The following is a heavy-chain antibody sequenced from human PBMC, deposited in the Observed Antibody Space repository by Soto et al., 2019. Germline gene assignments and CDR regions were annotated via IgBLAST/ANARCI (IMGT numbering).Heavy chain of an antibody. D-gene: IGHD3-3*01. Sequence: SETLSLTCAVYGGSVNGYYWNWIRQPPGKGLEWIGEINHTGGTHYNPSLKSRVTVSVDTSKNQFSLRLSSVTAADTAIYYCATRITVFGLLIPPFDPWGQGTQVTVSS. J-gene: IGHJ5*02. CDR1: GGSVNGYY. V-gene: IGHV4-34*01. CDR2: INHTGGT. CDR3: ATRITVFGLLIPPFDP.